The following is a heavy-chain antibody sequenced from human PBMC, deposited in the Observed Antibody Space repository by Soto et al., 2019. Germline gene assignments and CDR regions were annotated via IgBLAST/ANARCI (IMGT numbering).Heavy chain of an antibody. CDR1: GFTFSSYS. CDR2: ISSSSSTI. Sequence: GGSLRLSCAASGFTFSSYSMNWVRQAPGKGLEWVSYISSSSSTIYYADSVKGRFTISRDNAKNSLYLQMNSLRDEDTAVYYCARHNRIFTGYYTDYYYYMDVWGKGTTVTVSS. CDR3: ARHNRIFTGYYTDYYYYMDV. J-gene: IGHJ6*03. V-gene: IGHV3-48*02. D-gene: IGHD3-9*01.